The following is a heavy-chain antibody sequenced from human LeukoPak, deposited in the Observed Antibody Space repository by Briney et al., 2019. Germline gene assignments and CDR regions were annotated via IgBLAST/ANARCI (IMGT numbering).Heavy chain of an antibody. J-gene: IGHJ4*02. CDR2: ISGSGGST. D-gene: IGHD6-19*01. CDR1: GFTFSSYA. V-gene: IGHV3-23*01. CDR3: ARGGWLGKPQRVDY. Sequence: GGSLRLSCTASGFTFSSYAMSWVRQAPGKGLEWVSGISGSGGSTYNADSVKGRFTISRDNSKNTLYLQMNSLRAEDTAVYYCARGGWLGKPQRVDYWGQGTLVTVSS.